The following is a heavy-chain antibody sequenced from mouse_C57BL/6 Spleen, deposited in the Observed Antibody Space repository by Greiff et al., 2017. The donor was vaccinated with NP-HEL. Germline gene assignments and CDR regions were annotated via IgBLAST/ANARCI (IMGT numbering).Heavy chain of an antibody. V-gene: IGHV1-26*01. CDR2: INPNNGGT. D-gene: IGHD1-1*01. CDR1: GYTFTDYY. Sequence: EVQLQQSGPELVKPGASVKISCKASGYTFTDYYMNWVKQSHGKSLEWIGDINPNNGGTSYNQKFKGKATLTVDKSSSTAYMELRSLTSEDSAVYYCAILLMYYYGSSYDFDYWGQGTTLTVSS. J-gene: IGHJ2*01. CDR3: AILLMYYYGSSYDFDY.